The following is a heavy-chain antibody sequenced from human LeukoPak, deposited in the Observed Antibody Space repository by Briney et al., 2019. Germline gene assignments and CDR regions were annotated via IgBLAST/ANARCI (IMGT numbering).Heavy chain of an antibody. J-gene: IGHJ4*02. CDR3: ARPYNFSSGYWNY. Sequence: GGSLRLTCAASGFTFSNYWMTWVRQAPGKGLEWVVKIRQDGGEKYYVDSVKGRFTISRDNAKNSLYLQMNSLRTEDTAVYYCARPYNFSSGYWNYWGQGTLVTVSS. V-gene: IGHV3-7*01. CDR2: IRQDGGEK. D-gene: IGHD3-3*01. CDR1: GFTFSNYW.